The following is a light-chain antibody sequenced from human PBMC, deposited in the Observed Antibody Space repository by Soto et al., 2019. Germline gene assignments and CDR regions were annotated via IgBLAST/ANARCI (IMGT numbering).Light chain of an antibody. CDR3: SSYTSSSLL. J-gene: IGLJ2*01. CDR1: SSDVGGYNY. Sequence: QSALTQPASVSGSPGQSITISCTGTSSDVGGYNYVSWYQQHPGKAPKLMIYDVSNRPSGVSNRFSGSKSGNTASLTISGLQAEDEADYYCSSYTSSSLLFGGGTNSPS. V-gene: IGLV2-14*01. CDR2: DVS.